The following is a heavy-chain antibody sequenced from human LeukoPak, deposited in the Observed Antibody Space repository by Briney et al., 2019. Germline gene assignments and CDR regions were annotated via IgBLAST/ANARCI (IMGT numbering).Heavy chain of an antibody. V-gene: IGHV3-21*01. CDR2: ISSSSSYI. CDR1: GFTFSSYS. Sequence: GGSLRLSCAASGFTFSSYSMNWVRQAPGKGLEWVSSISSSSSYIYYADSVKGRSTISRDNAKNSLYLQMNSLRAEDTAVYYCARDGRIAVAGTLDYWGQGTLVTVSS. J-gene: IGHJ4*02. D-gene: IGHD6-19*01. CDR3: ARDGRIAVAGTLDY.